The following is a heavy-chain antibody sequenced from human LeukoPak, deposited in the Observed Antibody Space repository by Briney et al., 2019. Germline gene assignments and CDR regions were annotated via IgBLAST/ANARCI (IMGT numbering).Heavy chain of an antibody. V-gene: IGHV3-30*03. CDR2: ISYDGSNK. D-gene: IGHD1-14*01. Sequence: GGSLRLSCAASGFTFSTYGMHWVRQAPGKGLEWVAVISYDGSNKYYADSVKGRFTISRDNSKNTLSLQMNSLRAEDTAVYYCARDNLDAFDIWGQGTMVTVSS. CDR3: ARDNLDAFDI. J-gene: IGHJ3*02. CDR1: GFTFSTYG.